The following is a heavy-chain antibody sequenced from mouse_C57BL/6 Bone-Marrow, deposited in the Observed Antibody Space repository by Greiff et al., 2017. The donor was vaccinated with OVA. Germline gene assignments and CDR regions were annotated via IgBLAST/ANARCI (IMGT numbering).Heavy chain of an antibody. Sequence: EVQVVESGGGLVQPGESLKLSCESNEYEFPSHDMSWVRKTPEKRLELVAAINSDGGSTYYPDTMERRFIISRDNTKKTLYLQISSLRSEDTALYYCARDRGYGSPHWYFDVWGTGTTVTVSS. CDR2: INSDGGST. J-gene: IGHJ1*03. CDR1: EYEFPSHD. V-gene: IGHV5-2*01. CDR3: ARDRGYGSPHWYFDV. D-gene: IGHD1-1*01.